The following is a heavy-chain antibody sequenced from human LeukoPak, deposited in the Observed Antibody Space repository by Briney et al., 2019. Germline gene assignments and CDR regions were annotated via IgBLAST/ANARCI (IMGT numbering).Heavy chain of an antibody. CDR2: INHSGST. J-gene: IGHJ5*02. Sequence: SETLSLTCAVSSGSFSGYSWSWIRQPPGKGLEWIGEINHSGSTNYNPSLKSRVTLSVDTSKNQFSLKLSSMTAADTAVYYCARDSGYDLTWGQGTLVTVSS. D-gene: IGHD5-12*01. V-gene: IGHV4-34*10. CDR3: ARDSGYDLT. CDR1: SGSFSGYS.